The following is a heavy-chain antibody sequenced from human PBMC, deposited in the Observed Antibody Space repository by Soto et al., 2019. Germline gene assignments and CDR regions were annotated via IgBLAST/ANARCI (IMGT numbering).Heavy chain of an antibody. J-gene: IGHJ5*02. CDR1: GFTFSSYA. CDR3: VKYTVTEDLGES. Sequence: EVQLLESGGDVVRPGGSLRLSCAASGFTFSSYAMGWVRQAPGKGPEWVAGVRRAGTYTFYADSVRGRFSISRDNSRDTVDLYMNALRGVDTAVYFCVKYTVTEDLGESWGQGTLVSVSS. CDR2: VRRAGTYT. D-gene: IGHD3-16*01. V-gene: IGHV3-23*01.